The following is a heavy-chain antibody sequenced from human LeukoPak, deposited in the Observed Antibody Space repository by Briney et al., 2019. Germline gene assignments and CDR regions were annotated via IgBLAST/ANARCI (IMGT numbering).Heavy chain of an antibody. CDR3: ARNPAYRSSWYRLRASSFAY. V-gene: IGHV4-34*01. CDR2: INQSGST. CDR1: GGSFSGYY. J-gene: IGHJ4*02. D-gene: IGHD6-13*01. Sequence: PSETLSLTCAVYGGSFSGYYWSWIRQPPGEGLEWIGEINQSGSTNYNPSLKSRVTISVDTSKNQFSLKLSSVTAAETAVYYCARNPAYRSSWYRLRASSFAYWGQGTLVTVSS.